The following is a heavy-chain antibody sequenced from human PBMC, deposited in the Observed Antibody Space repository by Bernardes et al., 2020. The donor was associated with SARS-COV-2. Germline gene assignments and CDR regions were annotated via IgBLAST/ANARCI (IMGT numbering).Heavy chain of an antibody. CDR1: GFNFNSYA. J-gene: IGHJ4*02. CDR3: ATETSVDDDCYVDY. D-gene: IGHD2-21*02. CDR2: ISGSDDKT. Sequence: SVRLSCPASGFNFNSYAMNWFRQAPGKGLEWVSGISGSDDKTYYGDSVKGRFTISRDKSKNTLYLQMNRLRAEDTAVYHRATETSVDDDCYVDYWGQGTLVTVSS. V-gene: IGHV3-23*01.